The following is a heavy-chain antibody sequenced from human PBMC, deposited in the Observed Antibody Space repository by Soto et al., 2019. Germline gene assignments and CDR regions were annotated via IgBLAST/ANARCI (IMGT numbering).Heavy chain of an antibody. D-gene: IGHD6-25*01. CDR3: ARRRAANLDY. CDR1: GGSISSYY. Sequence: QVQLQESGPGLVKPSETLSLTCTVSGGSISSYYWSWIRQPPGKGLEWIGYIYYSGSTNYNPSLTSRVTISVDTSKNQFSLKLSSVTAADTAVYCCARRRAANLDYWGQGTLVTVSS. V-gene: IGHV4-59*01. J-gene: IGHJ4*02. CDR2: IYYSGST.